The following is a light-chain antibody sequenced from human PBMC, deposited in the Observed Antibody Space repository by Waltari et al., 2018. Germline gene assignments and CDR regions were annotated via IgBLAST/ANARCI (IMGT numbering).Light chain of an antibody. CDR3: QQVNSFPRT. J-gene: IGKJ1*01. V-gene: IGKV1-12*01. CDR2: DAS. Sequence: DIQMTQSPSSVSASVGDRVTLTCRASQDISSRLAWYQQKPGKAPKLLIFDASSLHSGVPSRFSGRGSGTDFTLTISSLQPEDFATYYCQQVNSFPRTFGQGTKVEVK. CDR1: QDISSR.